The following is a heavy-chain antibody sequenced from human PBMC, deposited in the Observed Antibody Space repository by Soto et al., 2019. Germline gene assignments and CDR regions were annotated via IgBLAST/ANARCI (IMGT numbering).Heavy chain of an antibody. V-gene: IGHV1-8*01. Sequence: KVSCKASGYTFTNYDINWVRQATGQGLKWMGWMNPNSGNTGYAQKFQGRVTMASNTSISTAYMELSSLRSEDTAVYYFAKQVPLHGSGTSCPYYFDYWGQGALVTVS. D-gene: IGHD2-2*01. CDR2: MNPNSGNT. J-gene: IGHJ4*02. CDR1: GYTFTNYD. CDR3: AKQVPLHGSGTSCPYYFDY.